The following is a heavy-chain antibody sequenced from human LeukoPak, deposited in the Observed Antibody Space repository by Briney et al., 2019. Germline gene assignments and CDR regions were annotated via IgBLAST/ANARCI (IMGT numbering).Heavy chain of an antibody. J-gene: IGHJ5*02. CDR1: GFTFSSYG. CDR3: ARDPAPQGWFDT. Sequence: GGSLRLSCAASGFTFSSYGMHWVRQAPGKGLEWVAVISDDGSHKYYADSVKGRFTISRDNSKNTLYLQMNSLRAEDTAVYYCARDPAPQGWFDTWGQGTLVTVSS. CDR2: ISDDGSHK. V-gene: IGHV3-30*03.